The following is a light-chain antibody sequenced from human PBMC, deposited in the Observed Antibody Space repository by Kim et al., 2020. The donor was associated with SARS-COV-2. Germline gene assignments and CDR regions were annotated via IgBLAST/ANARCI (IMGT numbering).Light chain of an antibody. CDR2: AAS. V-gene: IGKV1-6*01. CDR3: LQDHSSPYT. Sequence: AIQMTQSPSSLSASVGDRVTITCRTSQVIGNDLGWYQQKPGKAPTLLVYAASTLQSGVPSRFSGSGSDTDFALTISSLQPEDFATYFCLQDHSSPYTFGQGTKVDIK. CDR1: QVIGND. J-gene: IGKJ2*01.